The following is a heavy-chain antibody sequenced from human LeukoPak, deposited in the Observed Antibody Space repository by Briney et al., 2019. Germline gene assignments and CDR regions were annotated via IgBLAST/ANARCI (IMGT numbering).Heavy chain of an antibody. D-gene: IGHD3-3*01. CDR1: GGTFSSYA. Sequence: SVKVSCKASGGTFSSYAISWVRQAPGQGLEWMGRIIPIFGTANYAQKFQGRVTITTDESTSTAYMELSSLRSEDTVVYYCATRLRFLESYYFDYWGQGTLVTVSS. V-gene: IGHV1-69*05. CDR3: ATRLRFLESYYFDY. J-gene: IGHJ4*02. CDR2: IIPIFGTA.